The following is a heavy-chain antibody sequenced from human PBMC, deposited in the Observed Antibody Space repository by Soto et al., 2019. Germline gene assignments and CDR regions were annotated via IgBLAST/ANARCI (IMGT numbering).Heavy chain of an antibody. V-gene: IGHV3-72*01. CDR3: ARVRFYAFDI. CDR1: GFTISDHY. J-gene: IGHJ3*02. CDR2: TTDKANSYTT. Sequence: PGGSLRLACAASGFTISDHYMDWDRQAPGKGLEWVGRTTDKANSYTTEYAASVKGRFTISRDDSKTSLYLQMNSLKTEDTAVYYCARVRFYAFDIWGQGTMVTVS.